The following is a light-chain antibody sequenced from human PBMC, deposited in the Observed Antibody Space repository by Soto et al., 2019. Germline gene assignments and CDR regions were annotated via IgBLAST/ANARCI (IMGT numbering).Light chain of an antibody. Sequence: QSVLTQPPSVSGAPGQRVTISCTGSSSNIGAGYDVHWYQQLPGTAPKLLISGDTNRPSGVPDRFSDSKSGTSASLAITGLRAEDEADYYCQSFDSSLSGWLFGGGTQLTVL. CDR2: GDT. J-gene: IGLJ3*02. CDR1: SSNIGAGYD. V-gene: IGLV1-40*01. CDR3: QSFDSSLSGWL.